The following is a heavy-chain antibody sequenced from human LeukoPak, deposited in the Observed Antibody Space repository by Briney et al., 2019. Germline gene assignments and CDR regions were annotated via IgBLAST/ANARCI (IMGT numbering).Heavy chain of an antibody. J-gene: IGHJ6*03. V-gene: IGHV1-2*02. CDR2: INPNSGGT. D-gene: IGHD4-23*01. CDR3: ARDYGGNSYYYYYYMDV. Sequence: GASVKVSCKASGYTFTGYYMHWVRQAPGQGLEWMGWINPNSGGTNYAQKFQGRVTMTRDTSISTAYMELSRLRSEDTAVYYCARDYGGNSYYYYYYMDVWGKGTTVTVSS. CDR1: GYTFTGYY.